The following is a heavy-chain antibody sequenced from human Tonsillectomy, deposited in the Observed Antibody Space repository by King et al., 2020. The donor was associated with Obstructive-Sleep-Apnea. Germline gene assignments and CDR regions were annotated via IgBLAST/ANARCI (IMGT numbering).Heavy chain of an antibody. J-gene: IGHJ4*02. V-gene: IGHV4-31*03. D-gene: IGHD3-10*01. CDR2: IYYNGST. CDR1: GGSISSGGYY. CDR3: ARGPFYGSGSYYR. Sequence: QLQESGPGLVKPSQTLSLTCTVSGGSISSGGYYWSWIRQHPGKGLEWIGYIYYNGSTYYNPSLQSRLTISVHTSKNQFSLKLSSVTAADTAVYYCARGPFYGSGSYYRWGQGTLVTVSS.